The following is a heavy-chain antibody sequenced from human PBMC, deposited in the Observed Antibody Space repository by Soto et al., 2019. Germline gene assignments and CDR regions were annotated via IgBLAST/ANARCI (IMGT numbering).Heavy chain of an antibody. J-gene: IGHJ5*02. CDR1: GGTFSSYA. CDR3: ARVITTASNWFDP. V-gene: IGHV1-69*13. Sequence: SVKVSCKASGGTFSSYAISWVRQAPGQGLEWMGGIIPIFGTANYAQKFQGRVTITADESTSTAYMELSSLRSEDTAVYYCARVITTASNWFDPWGQGTLVTVSS. D-gene: IGHD3-22*01. CDR2: IIPIFGTA.